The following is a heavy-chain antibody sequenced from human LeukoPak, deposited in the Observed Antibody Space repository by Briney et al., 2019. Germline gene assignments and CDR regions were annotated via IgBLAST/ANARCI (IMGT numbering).Heavy chain of an antibody. CDR1: GYSMSSGYY. J-gene: IGHJ4*02. D-gene: IGHD3-10*01. CDR3: ARRIPYGCFDY. V-gene: IGHV4-38-2*02. Sequence: SETLSLTCTVSGYSMSSGYYWDWIRQPPGKGLEWIGSIYQSGTTYYNPSLKSRVTISVDTPKNHFSLRLSSVTAADTAVYYCARRIPYGCFDYWGQGTLVTVSS. CDR2: IYQSGTT.